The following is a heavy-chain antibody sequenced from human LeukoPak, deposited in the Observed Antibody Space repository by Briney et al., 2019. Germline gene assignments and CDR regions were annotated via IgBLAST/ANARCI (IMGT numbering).Heavy chain of an antibody. D-gene: IGHD3-16*02. CDR1: GYTFTSYG. CDR2: ISVYNGST. V-gene: IGHV1-18*01. Sequence: AASVKVSCKASGYTFTSYGISWVRPAPGQGLEWMGWISVYNGSTNYAQKLQGRVTITTDTSTSTAYMELRSLRSDDTAVYYCARDPYDYVWGSYQQGAFDIWGQGTVVTVSS. J-gene: IGHJ3*02. CDR3: ARDPYDYVWGSYQQGAFDI.